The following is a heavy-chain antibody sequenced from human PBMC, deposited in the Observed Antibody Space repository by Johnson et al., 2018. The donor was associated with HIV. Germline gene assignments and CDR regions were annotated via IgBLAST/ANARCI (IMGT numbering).Heavy chain of an antibody. V-gene: IGHV3-20*04. D-gene: IGHD4-17*01. Sequence: VQLMESGGGVVRPGGSLRLSCAASGFTFDNYGMSWVRQAPGKGLEWVSNINWNGGSTYYADSVKGRFTISRDNSKNTLYLQMNSLRAEDTAVYYCAKVTTVTPGAFDIWGQGTMVTVSS. J-gene: IGHJ3*02. CDR3: AKVTTVTPGAFDI. CDR2: INWNGGST. CDR1: GFTFDNYG.